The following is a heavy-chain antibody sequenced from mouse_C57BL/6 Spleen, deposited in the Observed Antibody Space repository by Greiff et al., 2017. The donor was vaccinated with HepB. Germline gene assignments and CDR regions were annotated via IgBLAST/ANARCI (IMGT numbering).Heavy chain of an antibody. CDR3: AIGGTTASRPFDY. V-gene: IGHV1-81*01. D-gene: IGHD1-2*01. Sequence: QVQLKESGAELARPGASVKLSCKASGYTFTSYGISWVKQRTGQGLEWIGEIYPRSGNTYYNEKFKGKATLTADKSSSTAYIELRSLTSEDSAVYFCAIGGTTASRPFDYWGQGTTLTVSS. J-gene: IGHJ2*01. CDR1: GYTFTSYG. CDR2: IYPRSGNT.